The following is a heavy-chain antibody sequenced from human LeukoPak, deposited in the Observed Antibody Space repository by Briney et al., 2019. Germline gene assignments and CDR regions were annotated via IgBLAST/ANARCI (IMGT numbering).Heavy chain of an antibody. CDR2: RYYSGST. D-gene: IGHD3-16*01. CDR1: GGSISSYY. CDR3: ARVRGDFETD. V-gene: IGHV4-59*07. Sequence: SYTLSLTCSVSGGSISSYYWTLMRQPPGKGLEWIGYRYYSGSTTYNPYLNSRVTISVDTSKSQFSLKLISVTAADTAIYYCARVRGDFETDWGQGTLVTVSS. J-gene: IGHJ1*01.